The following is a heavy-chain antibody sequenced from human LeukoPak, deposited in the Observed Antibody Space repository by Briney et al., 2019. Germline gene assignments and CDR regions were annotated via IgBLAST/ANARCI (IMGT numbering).Heavy chain of an antibody. Sequence: SETLSLTCTVSGGSISSGSYYWSWIRQPPGKGLEWIGYIYYSGSTNYNPSLKSRVTISVDTSKHQFSLKLSSVTAADTAVYYCARQIGATSSSWTGIFDYWGQGTLVTVSS. V-gene: IGHV4-61*01. J-gene: IGHJ4*02. CDR1: GGSISSGSYY. CDR3: ARQIGATSSSWTGIFDY. CDR2: IYYSGST. D-gene: IGHD6-13*01.